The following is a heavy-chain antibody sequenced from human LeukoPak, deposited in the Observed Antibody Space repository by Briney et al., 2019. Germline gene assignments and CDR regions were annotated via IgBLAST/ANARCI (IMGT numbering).Heavy chain of an antibody. V-gene: IGHV3-20*04. CDR1: GFKFDDYG. CDR2: IDWNGGKR. Sequence: PGGSLRLSCTASGFKFDDYGMSWVRQIPGKELEWVSGIDWNGGKRAYADSVKGRSTISRDNAKKYVSLQMNSLSAEDTALYYCARLRGSAMIHDSWGQGILVTVSS. D-gene: IGHD3-22*01. CDR3: ARLRGSAMIHDS. J-gene: IGHJ4*02.